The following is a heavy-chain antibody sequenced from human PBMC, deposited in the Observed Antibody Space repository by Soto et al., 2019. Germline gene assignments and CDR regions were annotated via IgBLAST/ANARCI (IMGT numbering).Heavy chain of an antibody. V-gene: IGHV3-48*02. CDR1: GFSFSPYG. Sequence: GGSLRLSCEASGFSFSPYGMNWVRQAPGRGLEWISYISSTSTTMYYSDSVKGRCAISRDDARNSLSLEMNYLRDDDTAVDYCATDWSAIAYGLDVWGQGTTVTVSS. CDR2: ISSTSTTM. D-gene: IGHD3-3*01. J-gene: IGHJ6*02. CDR3: ATDWSAIAYGLDV.